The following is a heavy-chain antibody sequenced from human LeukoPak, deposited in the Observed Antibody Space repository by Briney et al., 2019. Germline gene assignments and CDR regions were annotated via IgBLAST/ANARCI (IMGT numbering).Heavy chain of an antibody. V-gene: IGHV1-3*04. CDR1: GYTFTTYP. D-gene: IGHD1-26*01. J-gene: IGHJ4*02. CDR3: ARDLAGRFDF. CDR2: VSTGNGNT. Sequence: ASVKVSCKTSGYTFTTYPIYWVRQAPGQGLEWMGWVSTGNGNTKYSQKFYGRVTITRDTSAGTAYMELSSLRSEDTTVYYCARDLAGRFDFWGQGTLVTVSS.